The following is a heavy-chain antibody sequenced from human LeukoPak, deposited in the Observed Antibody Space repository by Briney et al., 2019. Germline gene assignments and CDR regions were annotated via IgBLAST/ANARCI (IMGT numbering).Heavy chain of an antibody. V-gene: IGHV1-46*01. J-gene: IGHJ6*02. CDR2: INPSGGST. CDR3: ASTYYDFWSGYWNPHYYYGMDV. D-gene: IGHD3-3*01. Sequence: ASVKVSCKASGYTFTSYYMHWVRQAPGQGLEWMGIINPSGGSTSYAQKFQGRVTMTRDTSTSTVYMELSSLRSEDTAVYYCASTYYDFWSGYWNPHYYYGMDVWGQGTTVTVS. CDR1: GYTFTSYY.